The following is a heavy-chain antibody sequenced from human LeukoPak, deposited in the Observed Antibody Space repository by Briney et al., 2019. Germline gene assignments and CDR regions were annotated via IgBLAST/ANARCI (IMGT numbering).Heavy chain of an antibody. Sequence: GGSLRLSCAASGFTFSTYWMSWVRQAPGKGLEWVANIKQDGSEKYYVDSVKGRFTISRDNAKNSLYLQMNSLSAEDTAVYYCARESIAAAGTCFDYWGQGTLVTVSS. V-gene: IGHV3-7*04. CDR1: GFTFSTYW. CDR2: IKQDGSEK. CDR3: ARESIAAAGTCFDY. J-gene: IGHJ4*02. D-gene: IGHD6-13*01.